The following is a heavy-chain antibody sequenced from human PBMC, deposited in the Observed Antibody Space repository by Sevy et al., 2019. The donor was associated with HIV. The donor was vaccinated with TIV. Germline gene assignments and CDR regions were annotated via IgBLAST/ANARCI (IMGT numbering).Heavy chain of an antibody. Sequence: GGSLRLSCAASGFTFGSYGMHWVRQAPGKGLEWVAVISYDGTIKSYADSVRGRFSISRDNADSTLYLLMYSLRAEDTAVYYCAKEGYDILTGFEPGNFDSWGQGTLVTVSP. CDR3: AKEGYDILTGFEPGNFDS. CDR2: ISYDGTIK. D-gene: IGHD3-9*01. J-gene: IGHJ4*02. CDR1: GFTFGSYG. V-gene: IGHV3-30*18.